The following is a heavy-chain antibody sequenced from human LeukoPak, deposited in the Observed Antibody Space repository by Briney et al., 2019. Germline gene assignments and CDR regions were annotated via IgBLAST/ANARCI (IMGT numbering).Heavy chain of an antibody. CDR1: GFTFDDYA. CDR3: AKAPRGYSYGIDY. V-gene: IGHV3-9*01. CDR2: ISWNSGSI. Sequence: GGSLRLSCAASGFTFDDYAMHWVRQAPGKGLGWVSGISWNSGSIGYADSVKGRFTISRDNAKNSLYLQMNSLRAEDTALYYCAKAPRGYSYGIDYWGQGTLVTVSS. D-gene: IGHD5-18*01. J-gene: IGHJ4*02.